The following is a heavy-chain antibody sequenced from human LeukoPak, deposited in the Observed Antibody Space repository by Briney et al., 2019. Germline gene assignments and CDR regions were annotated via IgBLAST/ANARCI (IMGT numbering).Heavy chain of an antibody. CDR3: ASYLRGSYFDY. D-gene: IGHD3-16*01. V-gene: IGHV4-39*01. Sequence: SETLSLTCIVSGGSISSSDYYWGWIRQPPGKGLEWIATIYYSGSTYYNPSLRSRVTISVDTFKNQFSLRLTSVTAADTAAYYCASYLRGSYFDYWGQGTLVTVSS. CDR2: IYYSGST. CDR1: GGSISSSDYY. J-gene: IGHJ4*02.